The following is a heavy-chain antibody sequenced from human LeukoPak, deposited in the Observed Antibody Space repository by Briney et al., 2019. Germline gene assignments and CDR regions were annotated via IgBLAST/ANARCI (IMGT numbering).Heavy chain of an antibody. J-gene: IGHJ3*02. CDR3: AKTITGNALDAFDI. D-gene: IGHD1-20*01. V-gene: IGHV1-69-2*01. Sequence: GASVKVSCKASGYTFSDYYMHWLQQAPGKGLEWMGRVDPEDDETIYAEKFQGRVTLTADTSTDTAYMELSSLRAEDTALYYCAKTITGNALDAFDIWGQGTMVTVSS. CDR1: GYTFSDYY. CDR2: VDPEDDET.